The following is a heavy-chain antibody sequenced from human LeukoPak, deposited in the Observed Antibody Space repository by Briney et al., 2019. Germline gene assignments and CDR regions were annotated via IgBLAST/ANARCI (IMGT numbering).Heavy chain of an antibody. CDR1: GFTFSSYV. V-gene: IGHV3-48*02. D-gene: IGHD2-21*02. J-gene: IGHJ4*02. CDR2: INHNAETI. CDR3: ARDSDWAFDN. Sequence: GGSLRLSCAASGFTFSSYVMSWVRQAPGKGLEWVSYINHNAETIYYADSVKGRFTISRDNAKNVLYLQMNRLRDGDTAVYYCARDSDWAFDNWGQGTRVTVSS.